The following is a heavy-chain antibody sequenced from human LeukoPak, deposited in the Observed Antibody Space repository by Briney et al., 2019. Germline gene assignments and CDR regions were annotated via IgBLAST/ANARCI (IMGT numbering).Heavy chain of an antibody. D-gene: IGHD4-23*01. J-gene: IGHJ5*02. CDR1: GGSFSGYY. CDR2: INHSGST. CDR3: ARDQRLDYGGNSNWFDP. V-gene: IGHV4-34*01. Sequence: PSETLSLTCAVYGGSFSGYYWSWIRQPPGKGLEWIGEINHSGSTNYNPSLKSRVTISVDTSKNQFSLKLSSVTAADTAVYYCARDQRLDYGGNSNWFDPWGQGTLVTVSS.